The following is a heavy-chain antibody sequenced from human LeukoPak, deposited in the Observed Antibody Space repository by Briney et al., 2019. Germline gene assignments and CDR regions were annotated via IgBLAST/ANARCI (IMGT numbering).Heavy chain of an antibody. V-gene: IGHV3-74*01. CDR1: GFTFSSYW. D-gene: IGHD6-19*01. Sequence: AGGSLRLSCAVSGFTFSSYWMYWVRQGPGEGLVWVSRLRGDGNYTNYAESVKGRFTISRDNAKNTLHLQMNSLRAEDTAVYYCLRGSNGWSGMDVWGQGTTVTVSS. CDR2: LRGDGNYT. CDR3: LRGSNGWSGMDV. J-gene: IGHJ6*02.